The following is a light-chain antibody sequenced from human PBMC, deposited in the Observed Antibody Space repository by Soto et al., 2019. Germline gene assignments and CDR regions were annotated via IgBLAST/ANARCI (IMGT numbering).Light chain of an antibody. Sequence: EMVLTQSPGTLSLSPGERATLSCRASQSVSSSYLAWYQQKPGQAPRLLIYGASSRATGSPDRFSGSGSRTDFTLTISRLEPEDFAVYYCQQYGSSLYTFGQGTKLESK. J-gene: IGKJ2*01. CDR1: QSVSSSY. CDR2: GAS. V-gene: IGKV3-20*01. CDR3: QQYGSSLYT.